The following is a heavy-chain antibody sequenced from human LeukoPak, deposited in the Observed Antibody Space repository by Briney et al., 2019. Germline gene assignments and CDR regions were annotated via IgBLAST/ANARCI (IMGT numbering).Heavy chain of an antibody. CDR3: AKRDGDNP. V-gene: IGHV3-23*01. CDR2: ISRSGENT. Sequence: GGSLRLSCAASGFIFSSYAMSWVRQAPGKGLEWVSAISRSGENTYYADSVKGRFTISRDNSNNTLYLQMNSLTAEDTAVYYCAKRDGDNPWGQGTLVTVSS. D-gene: IGHD5-24*01. J-gene: IGHJ5*02. CDR1: GFIFSSYA.